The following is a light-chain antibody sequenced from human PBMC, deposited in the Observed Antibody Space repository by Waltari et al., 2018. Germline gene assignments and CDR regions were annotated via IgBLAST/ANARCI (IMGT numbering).Light chain of an antibody. J-gene: IGLJ3*02. CDR3: SSYTSSSTWV. V-gene: IGLV2-14*01. CDR2: DVS. Sequence: QSALTQPASVSGSPGQSITISCTGPSSDVGGYNYVSWYQQHPGKAPKLMIYDVSKRPSGVSNRFSGSKSGNTASLTISGLQAEDEADYYCSSYTSSSTWVFGGGTKVTVL. CDR1: SSDVGGYNY.